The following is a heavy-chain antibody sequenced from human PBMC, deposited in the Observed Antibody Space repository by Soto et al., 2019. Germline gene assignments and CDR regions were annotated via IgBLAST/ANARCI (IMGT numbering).Heavy chain of an antibody. Sequence: LSLTCTVSGGSISSYYWSWIRQPPGKGLEWIGYIHYSGSTNYNPSLKSRVTISVDTSKNQFSLKLSSVTAADTAVYYCARTSRDGYNTYYFDYWGQGTLVTVSS. CDR3: ARTSRDGYNTYYFDY. CDR1: GGSISSYY. D-gene: IGHD5-12*01. CDR2: IHYSGST. J-gene: IGHJ4*02. V-gene: IGHV4-59*01.